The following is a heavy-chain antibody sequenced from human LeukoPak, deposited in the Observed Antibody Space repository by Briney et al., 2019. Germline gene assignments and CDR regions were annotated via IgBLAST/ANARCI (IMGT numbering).Heavy chain of an antibody. CDR3: ARFVEMATITFDY. V-gene: IGHV5-51*01. CDR1: GYSFTSYW. J-gene: IGHJ4*02. Sequence: GESLQISCKGSGYSFTSYWIGWVRQMPGKGLEWMGIIYPGDSDTRYSPSFQGQVTISADKSISTAYLQWSSLKASDTAMYYCARFVEMATITFDYWGQGTLVTVSS. D-gene: IGHD5-24*01. CDR2: IYPGDSDT.